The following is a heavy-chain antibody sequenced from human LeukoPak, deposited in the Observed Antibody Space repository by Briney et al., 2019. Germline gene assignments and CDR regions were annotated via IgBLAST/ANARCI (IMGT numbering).Heavy chain of an antibody. CDR1: GDSVSSNSAA. V-gene: IGHV6-1*01. Sequence: SQTLSLTCAISGDSVSSNSAAWNWSRQSPSRGLEWLGRTYYRSKRHNDYAGSVKSRITINPDTSKNRFSLQVNSVTPDDTAVYYCSREYSSSGLAFDYWGQGTLVTVSS. D-gene: IGHD6-19*01. J-gene: IGHJ4*02. CDR3: SREYSSSGLAFDY. CDR2: TYYRSKRHN.